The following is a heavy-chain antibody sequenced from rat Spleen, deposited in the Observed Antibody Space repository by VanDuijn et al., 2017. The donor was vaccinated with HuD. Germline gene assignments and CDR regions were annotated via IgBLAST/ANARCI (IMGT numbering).Heavy chain of an antibody. Sequence: EVQLVESGGGLVQPGRSLKLSCVASRFTFSDYGMNWIRQAPGKGLEWIAYISSSSGTIFYAGTVKGRFTISRDNARNTLFLQLSSLRSEDAALYYCARRMEEYFDYWGQGVMVTVSS. V-gene: IGHV5-34*01. CDR2: ISSSSGTI. J-gene: IGHJ2*01. CDR1: RFTFSDYG. D-gene: IGHD1-11*01. CDR3: ARRMEEYFDY.